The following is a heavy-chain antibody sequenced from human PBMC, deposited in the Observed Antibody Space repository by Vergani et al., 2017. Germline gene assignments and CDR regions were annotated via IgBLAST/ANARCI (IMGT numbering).Heavy chain of an antibody. D-gene: IGHD2-15*01. CDR3: ARSRPYCTSGSCPAI. J-gene: IGHJ1*01. CDR1: GESIRSGSHY. Sequence: QVKLQESGPGLLKPSQTLSLTCTVSGESIRSGSHYWSWIRQPAGKGREWIGHIHTGGSTDLNPYFKSRVSISVDTSKSQFSLKLNSVIVADTAVCYCARSRPYCTSGSCPAIWGQGTLVTVSS. V-gene: IGHV4-61*02. CDR2: IHTGGST.